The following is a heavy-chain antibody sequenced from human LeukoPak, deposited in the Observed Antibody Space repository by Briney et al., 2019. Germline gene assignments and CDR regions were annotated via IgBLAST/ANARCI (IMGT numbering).Heavy chain of an antibody. D-gene: IGHD3-10*01. Sequence: GGSLRLSCAASGFTFSSYWMHWVRQAPGEGLVWVSRIKSDGSSTSYADSVKGRFTISRDNAKNTLYLQMNSLRAEDTAAYYCAIFGSGSSFDYWGQGTLVTVSS. CDR1: GFTFSSYW. J-gene: IGHJ4*02. CDR2: IKSDGSST. CDR3: AIFGSGSSFDY. V-gene: IGHV3-74*01.